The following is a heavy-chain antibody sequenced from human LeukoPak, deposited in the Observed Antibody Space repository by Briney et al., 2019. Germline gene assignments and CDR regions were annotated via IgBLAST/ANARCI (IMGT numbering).Heavy chain of an antibody. Sequence: TSETLSLTCSVSGGSIRSYYWSWIRQPAGKGLEWIGRIYTSGSTNYNPSLKSRVTMSVDTSKNQISLKLSSVTAADTAVYYCARASYGSGSYKYWGQGTLVTVSS. V-gene: IGHV4-4*07. CDR2: IYTSGST. CDR1: GGSIRSYY. D-gene: IGHD3-10*01. J-gene: IGHJ4*02. CDR3: ARASYGSGSYKY.